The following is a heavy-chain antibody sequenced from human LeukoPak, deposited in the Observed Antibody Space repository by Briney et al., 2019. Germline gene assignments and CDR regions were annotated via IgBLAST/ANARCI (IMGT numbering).Heavy chain of an antibody. V-gene: IGHV1-2*02. Sequence: ASVKVSSKASGYTFTGYYMHWVRQAPGQGLEWMGWINPNSGGTNYAKKFQGRVTMTRDTSISTAYMELSRLRSDDTAVYYCARPVRAIGVYYYYYYGMDVWGQGTTVTVSS. CDR2: INPNSGGT. D-gene: IGHD4-17*01. J-gene: IGHJ6*02. CDR1: GYTFTGYY. CDR3: ARPVRAIGVYYYYYYGMDV.